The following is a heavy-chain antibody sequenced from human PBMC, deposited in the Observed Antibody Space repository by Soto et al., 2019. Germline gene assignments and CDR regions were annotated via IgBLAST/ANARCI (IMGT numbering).Heavy chain of an antibody. D-gene: IGHD1-1*01. Sequence: TCTVSGGSISSGDYYWSWIRQPPGKGLEWIGYIYYSGNTYYNPSLKSRVTISVDTSKNQFSLKLSSVTAADTAVYSCARVSTQQRWFDPWGQGTLVTVSS. V-gene: IGHV4-30-4*01. J-gene: IGHJ5*02. CDR1: GGSISSGDYY. CDR2: IYYSGNT. CDR3: ARVSTQQRWFDP.